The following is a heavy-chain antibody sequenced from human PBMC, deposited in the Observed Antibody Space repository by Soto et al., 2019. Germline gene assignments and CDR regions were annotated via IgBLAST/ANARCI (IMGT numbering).Heavy chain of an antibody. CDR1: GLNFEAFA. D-gene: IGHD1-1*01. CDR3: GKAEALGGRGGHTSFDP. V-gene: IGHV3-9*01. J-gene: IGHJ5*02. CDR2: VNWNGEMT. Sequence: GGSLRLSCAASGLNFEAFAMFWVRLLPGKGLEWVASVNWNGEMTRYADSVKGRFTVSRDNAKKSLYLQMSGLRPGDTALYFCGKAEALGGRGGHTSFDPWGRGSLVTVSS.